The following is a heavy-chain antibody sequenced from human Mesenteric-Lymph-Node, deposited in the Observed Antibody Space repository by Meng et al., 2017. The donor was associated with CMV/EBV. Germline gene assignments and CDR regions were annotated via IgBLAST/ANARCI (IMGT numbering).Heavy chain of an antibody. CDR3: AREWGPQDDFWSGSPVAAFDI. V-gene: IGHV1-18*01. J-gene: IGHJ3*02. CDR2: ISAYNGNT. Sequence: ASVKVSCKASGYTFTSYGISWVRHAPGQGLVWMGWISAYNGNTNYAQKLQGRVTMTTDTSTNTAYMELRSLRSEDTAVYYCAREWGPQDDFWSGSPVAAFDIWGQGTMVTVSS. CDR1: GYTFTSYG. D-gene: IGHD3-3*01.